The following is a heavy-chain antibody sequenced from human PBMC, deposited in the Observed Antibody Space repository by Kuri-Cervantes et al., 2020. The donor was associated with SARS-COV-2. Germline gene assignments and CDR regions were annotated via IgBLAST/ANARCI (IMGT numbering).Heavy chain of an antibody. D-gene: IGHD2-2*01. CDR3: ARERDNCSSTSCYFFDY. CDR2: IYHSGST. V-gene: IGHV4-38-2*02. CDR1: GYSISGSYY. J-gene: IGHJ4*02. Sequence: SETLSLTCSVSGYSISGSYYWGWIRQPPGKGQEWIGSIYHSGSTYYNPYLKSRVTISVDTSKTQFSLKLSSVTAADTAVYYCARERDNCSSTSCYFFDYWGQGTLVTVSS.